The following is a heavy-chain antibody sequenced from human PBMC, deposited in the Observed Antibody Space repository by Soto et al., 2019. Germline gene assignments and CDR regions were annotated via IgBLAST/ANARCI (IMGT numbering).Heavy chain of an antibody. CDR3: ANGGVGVPAAAAFDI. V-gene: IGHV3-30-3*01. J-gene: IGHJ3*02. CDR2: ISYDGSNK. CDR1: GFTFSSYA. D-gene: IGHD2-2*01. Sequence: QVQLVESGGGVVQPGRSLRLSCAASGFTFSSYAMHWVRQAPGKGLEWVAVISYDGSNKYYADSVKGRFTISRDNSKNTLYLQMNSLRAEDTAVYYCANGGVGVPAAAAFDIWGQGTMVTGSS.